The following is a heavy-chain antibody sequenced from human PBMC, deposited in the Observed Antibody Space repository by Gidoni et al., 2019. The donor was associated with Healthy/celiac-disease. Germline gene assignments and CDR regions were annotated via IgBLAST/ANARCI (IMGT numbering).Heavy chain of an antibody. J-gene: IGHJ6*02. V-gene: IGHV4-31*02. D-gene: IGHD5-12*01. CDR2: IYYSGST. CDR3: ARVYSGYVTGGDYGMDV. Sequence: HPGKGLEWIGYIYYSGSTYYNPSLKSRVTISVDTSKNQFSLKLSSVTAADTAVYYCARVYSGYVTGGDYGMDVWGQGTTVTVSS.